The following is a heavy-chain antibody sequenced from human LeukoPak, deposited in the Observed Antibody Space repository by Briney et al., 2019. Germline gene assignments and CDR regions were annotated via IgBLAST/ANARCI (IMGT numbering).Heavy chain of an antibody. CDR3: ARGDRITIFGVVYNWFGP. CDR1: GFTFSSYW. V-gene: IGHV3-7*01. D-gene: IGHD3-3*01. J-gene: IGHJ5*02. Sequence: GGSLRLPCAASGFTFSSYWMSWVRQAPGRGLEWVANIKQDGSEKYYVDSVKGRFTISRDNAKNSLYLQMNSLRAEDTAVYYCARGDRITIFGVVYNWFGPWGQGTLVTVSS. CDR2: IKQDGSEK.